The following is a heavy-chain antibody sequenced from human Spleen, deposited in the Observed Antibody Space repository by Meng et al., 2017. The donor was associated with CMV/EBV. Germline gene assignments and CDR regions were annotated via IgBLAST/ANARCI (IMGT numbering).Heavy chain of an antibody. D-gene: IGHD2-15*01. CDR3: ARGSGYFAY. CDR2: IYYSGTT. CDR1: GGSISSGGYY. V-gene: IGHV4-31*03. Sequence: SETLSLTCTVSGGSISSGGYYWSWIRQHPGKGLEWIGYIYYSGTTYYNLSLKSRVTISVDTSKNQFSLKLNSVTAADTAVYFSARGSGYFAYWGQGTLVTVSS. J-gene: IGHJ4*02.